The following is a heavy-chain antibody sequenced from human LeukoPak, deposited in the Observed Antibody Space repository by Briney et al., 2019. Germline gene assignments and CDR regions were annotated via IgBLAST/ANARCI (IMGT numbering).Heavy chain of an antibody. CDR3: AELGITMIGGV. CDR2: ISSSGSTI. Sequence: TGGSLRLSCAAPGFTFSSYEMNWVRQAPGKGLEWVSYISSSGSTIYYADSVKGRFTISRDNAKNSLYLQMNSLRAEDTAVYYCAELGITMIGGVWGKGTTATISS. D-gene: IGHD3-10*02. J-gene: IGHJ6*04. CDR1: GFTFSSYE. V-gene: IGHV3-48*03.